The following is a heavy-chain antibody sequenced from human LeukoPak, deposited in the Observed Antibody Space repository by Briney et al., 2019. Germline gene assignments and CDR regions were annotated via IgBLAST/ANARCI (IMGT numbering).Heavy chain of an antibody. Sequence: ASVKVSCKASGYTFTDYYVHWLRQAPGQGLEWMGSLNPSSGGTKIAHRYQGRVTVTRDTSISTAYMELTRLTSDDTAVFYCARGSGLNVAVRSAYHFWGQGTLVTVSS. CDR2: LNPSSGGT. D-gene: IGHD3-16*01. CDR1: GYTFTDYY. CDR3: ARGSGLNVAVRSAYHF. J-gene: IGHJ4*02. V-gene: IGHV1-2*02.